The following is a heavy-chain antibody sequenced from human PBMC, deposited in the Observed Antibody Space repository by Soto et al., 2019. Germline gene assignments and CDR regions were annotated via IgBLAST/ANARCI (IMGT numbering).Heavy chain of an antibody. CDR3: ARRHDYGDYFYYYYYMDV. CDR2: ISAYNGNT. J-gene: IGHJ6*03. V-gene: IGHV1-18*01. CDR1: GYTFTSYG. D-gene: IGHD4-17*01. Sequence: QVQLVQSGAEVKKPGASVKVSCKASGYTFTSYGISWVRQAPGQGLEWMGWISAYNGNTNYAQKLQGRVTMTTDTSTSTAYMELRSLRSDDTAVYYCARRHDYGDYFYYYYYMDVWGKGTTVTVSS.